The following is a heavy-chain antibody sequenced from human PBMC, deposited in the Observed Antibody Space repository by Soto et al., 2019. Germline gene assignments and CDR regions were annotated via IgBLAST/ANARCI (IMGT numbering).Heavy chain of an antibody. CDR3: ARGRKDYSSSWYVG. Sequence: SETLSLTCAVYGGSFSDYSWSWIRQPPGKGLAWIGEISHSGGSNYNPSLKSRVTISVDTSKNQFSRKLSSVTAADTAVYYCARGRKDYSSSWYVGWGQGTLVTVSS. J-gene: IGHJ4*02. D-gene: IGHD6-13*01. V-gene: IGHV4-34*01. CDR1: GGSFSDYS. CDR2: ISHSGGS.